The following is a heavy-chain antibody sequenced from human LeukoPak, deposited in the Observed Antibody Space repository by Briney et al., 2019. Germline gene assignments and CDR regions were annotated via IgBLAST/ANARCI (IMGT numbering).Heavy chain of an antibody. Sequence: GGSLRLSCAASGFTFSSYWMHWVRQAPGKGLVWVSRINSDGSSTSYADSVKGRFTISRDNAKNTLYLQMNSLRAEDTAVYYCARNPLLYYYGSGFDPWGQGTLVTVSS. V-gene: IGHV3-74*01. D-gene: IGHD3-10*01. CDR3: ARNPLLYYYGSGFDP. CDR2: INSDGSST. J-gene: IGHJ5*02. CDR1: GFTFSSYW.